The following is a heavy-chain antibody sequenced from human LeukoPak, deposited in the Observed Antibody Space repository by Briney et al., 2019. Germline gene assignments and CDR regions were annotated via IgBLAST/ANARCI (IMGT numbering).Heavy chain of an antibody. CDR3: ARDRGRNLGFDS. CDR1: GDAISSGVYS. J-gene: IGHJ5*01. D-gene: IGHD3-10*01. V-gene: IGHV4-30-2*01. Sequence: PSETLSLTCVVSGDAISSGVYSCAWLRQPPGQGLEWIGYISHSGSTYHNPSLESRVVISVDRSKNQISLNLTSVTAADTAVYFCARDRGRNLGFDSWGQGILVTVSS. CDR2: ISHSGST.